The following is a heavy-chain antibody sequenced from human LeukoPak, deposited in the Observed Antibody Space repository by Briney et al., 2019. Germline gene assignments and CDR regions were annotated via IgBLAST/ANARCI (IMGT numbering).Heavy chain of an antibody. Sequence: ASVKVSCKASGYTFTSYYMHWVRQAPGQGLEWMGIINPSGGSTSYAQKFQGRVTMTRDTSTSTVYMELSSLRSEDTAVYYCASGKGSYDFWSGYSLFDYWGQGTLVTVSS. CDR2: INPSGGST. J-gene: IGHJ4*02. D-gene: IGHD3-3*01. CDR3: ASGKGSYDFWSGYSLFDY. CDR1: GYTFTSYY. V-gene: IGHV1-46*01.